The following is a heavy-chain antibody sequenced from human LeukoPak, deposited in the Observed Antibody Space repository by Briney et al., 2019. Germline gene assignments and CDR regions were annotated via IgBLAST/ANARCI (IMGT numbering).Heavy chain of an antibody. J-gene: IGHJ4*02. CDR3: ARHYYSDPFDY. D-gene: IGHD4-17*01. CDR2: IDYSGST. Sequence: SETLSLTCTVSGASISSHYWSWIRQPPGKGLEWIGYIDYSGSTNYNPSLKSRVIISVDTSKTQFSLKLSSVTAADTAVYYCARHYYSDPFDYWGQGTLVTVSS. CDR1: GASISSHY. V-gene: IGHV4-59*11.